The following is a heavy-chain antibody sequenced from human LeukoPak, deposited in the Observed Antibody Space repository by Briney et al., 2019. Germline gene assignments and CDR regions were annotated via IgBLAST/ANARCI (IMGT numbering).Heavy chain of an antibody. J-gene: IGHJ4*02. CDR2: IYTSGST. D-gene: IGHD6-19*01. CDR3: ARLTPGIAVAGSEFDY. Sequence: SETLSLTCTVSGGSISSGSYYWRWIRQPAGKGLEWIGRIYTSGSTNYNPSLKSRVTISVDTSKYQFSLKLSSVTAADTAVYYCARLTPGIAVAGSEFDYWGQGTLVTVSS. CDR1: GGSISSGSYY. V-gene: IGHV4-61*02.